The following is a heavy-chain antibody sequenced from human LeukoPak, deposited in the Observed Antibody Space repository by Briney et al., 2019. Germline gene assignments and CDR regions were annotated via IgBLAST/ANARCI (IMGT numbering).Heavy chain of an antibody. V-gene: IGHV4-39*01. Sequence: SETLSLTCTVSGGSISSSSYYWGWIRQPPGKGLEWIGSIYYSGSTYYNPSLKSRVTISVDTSKNQFSLKLSSVTAADTAVYYCARGQRIAVAGSSLMGNWFDPWGQGTLVTVSS. CDR1: GGSISSSSYY. CDR3: ARGQRIAVAGSSLMGNWFDP. J-gene: IGHJ5*02. CDR2: IYYSGST. D-gene: IGHD6-13*01.